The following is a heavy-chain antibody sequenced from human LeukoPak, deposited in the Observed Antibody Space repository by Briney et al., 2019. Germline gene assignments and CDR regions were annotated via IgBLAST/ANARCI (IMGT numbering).Heavy chain of an antibody. CDR3: ARGGAADY. CDR2: ISNTGTTI. Sequence: TGGSLRLSCAASGFTFSSYEMNWVRQAPGKGLEWVSYISNTGTTIYYADSVKGRFTISRDNAKNSLYLQMNSLRAEDTAAYYCARGGAADYWGQGTLVTASS. D-gene: IGHD1-26*01. CDR1: GFTFSSYE. V-gene: IGHV3-48*03. J-gene: IGHJ4*02.